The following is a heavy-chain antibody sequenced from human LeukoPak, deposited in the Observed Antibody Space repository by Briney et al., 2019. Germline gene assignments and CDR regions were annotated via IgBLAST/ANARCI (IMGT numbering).Heavy chain of an antibody. CDR2: IYYSGST. D-gene: IGHD6-19*01. CDR3: AKDKGSSGLDY. Sequence: SETLSLTCTVSDGSISSSSYYWGWIRQPPGKGLEWIGSIYYSGSTNYNPSLKSRVTISVDTSKNQFSLKLSSVTAADTAVYYCAKDKGSSGLDYWGQGTLVTVSS. J-gene: IGHJ4*02. CDR1: DGSISSSSYY. V-gene: IGHV4-39*07.